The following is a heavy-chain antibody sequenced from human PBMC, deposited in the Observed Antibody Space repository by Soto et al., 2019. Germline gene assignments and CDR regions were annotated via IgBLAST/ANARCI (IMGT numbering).Heavy chain of an antibody. D-gene: IGHD3-22*01. CDR3: ARQASDDKNYYAMDV. J-gene: IGHJ6*02. Sequence: EVQLVQSGAEVKKPGESLKISCKGSGYSFTTYWIGWVRQMPGKGLEGIVIIYPRDSDTRSSPSFQGQVTISADKSINTTYLQWSSLKASDTAIYYCARQASDDKNYYAMDVWGQGTTVTVSS. CDR2: IYPRDSDT. CDR1: GYSFTTYW. V-gene: IGHV5-51*01.